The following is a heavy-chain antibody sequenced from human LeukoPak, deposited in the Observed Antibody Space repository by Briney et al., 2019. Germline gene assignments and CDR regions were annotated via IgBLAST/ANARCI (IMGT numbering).Heavy chain of an antibody. CDR2: ISGSGGST. J-gene: IGHJ5*02. CDR1: GFTFSSYA. CDR3: ASTYYDFWSGQNWFDP. Sequence: GGSLRLSCAASGFTFSSYAMSWVRQAPGKGLEWVSAISGSGGSTYYADSVKGRFTISRDNSKNTLCLQMNSLRAEDTAVYYRASTYYDFWSGQNWFDPWGQGTLVTVSS. D-gene: IGHD3-3*01. V-gene: IGHV3-23*01.